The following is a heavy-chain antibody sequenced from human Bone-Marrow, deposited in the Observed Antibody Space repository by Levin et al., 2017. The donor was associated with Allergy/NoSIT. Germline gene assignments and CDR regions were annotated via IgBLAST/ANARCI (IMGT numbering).Heavy chain of an antibody. D-gene: IGHD5-18*01. Sequence: SCTVSGGSVSTSSYYWNWIRQSPGKGLEWIGYVTYTGSSDHNPSLKSRDTILVDTSENQFSLRLSSVTAADTAVYYCARGAYSYGHYWYFDLWGRGTLVTVSS. J-gene: IGHJ2*01. V-gene: IGHV4-61*01. CDR3: ARGAYSYGHYWYFDL. CDR2: VTYTGSS. CDR1: GGSVSTSSYY.